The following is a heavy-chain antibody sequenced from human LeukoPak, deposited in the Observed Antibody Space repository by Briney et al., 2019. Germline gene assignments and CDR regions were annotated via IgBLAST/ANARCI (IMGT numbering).Heavy chain of an antibody. CDR3: ARVLFSGDYLGY. D-gene: IGHD4-17*01. J-gene: IGHJ4*02. V-gene: IGHV3-30*03. CDR1: GFTFSDYY. CDR2: ISSDGTNT. Sequence: GSLRLSCAASGFTFSDYYMNWVRQAPGKGLEWLTVISSDGTNTYYADSVKGRFTISRDNSKHTLYLDMNSLRGEDTAVYYCARVLFSGDYLGYWGPGTLVTVSS.